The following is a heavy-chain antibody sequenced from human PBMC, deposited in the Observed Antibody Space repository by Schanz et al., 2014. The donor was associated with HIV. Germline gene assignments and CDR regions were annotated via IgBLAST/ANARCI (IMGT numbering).Heavy chain of an antibody. CDR3: AKTSYGWYFDY. CDR1: GFTFSTYA. D-gene: IGHD6-19*01. Sequence: EVQLLESGGGLVQPGGSLRLSCAASGFTFSTYAMSWVRQAPEKGLEWVSSAGTGGDTYYADSVKGRFTISRDNSKNTLYLQMNSLRAEDSAVYYCAKTSYGWYFDYWGQGTLVTVSS. CDR2: AGTGGDT. V-gene: IGHV3-23*01. J-gene: IGHJ4*02.